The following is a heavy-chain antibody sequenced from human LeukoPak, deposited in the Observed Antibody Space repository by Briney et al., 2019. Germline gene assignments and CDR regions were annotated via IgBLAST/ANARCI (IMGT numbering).Heavy chain of an antibody. J-gene: IGHJ4*02. CDR1: GFTFSSYA. CDR2: ISGSGGST. CDR3: AKGPGTVTTRPSYFDY. Sequence: GGSLRLSCAASGFTFSSYAMSWVRQAPGKGLEWVSAISGSGGSTYYADSVKGRFTISRDNSKNTLYLQMNSLRAEDTAVYYCAKGPGTVTTRPSYFDYWGQGTLVTVSS. V-gene: IGHV3-23*01. D-gene: IGHD4-17*01.